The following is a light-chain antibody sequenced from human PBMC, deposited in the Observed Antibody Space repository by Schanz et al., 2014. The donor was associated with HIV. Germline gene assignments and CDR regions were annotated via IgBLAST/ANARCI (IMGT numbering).Light chain of an antibody. CDR2: AAS. CDR3: QQYNNWPLFT. V-gene: IGKV3-15*01. CDR1: QSVSSN. J-gene: IGKJ3*01. Sequence: EIVMTQSPATLSVSPGERATLSCRASQSVSSNLAWYQQKPGQSPRLLIYAASTRATGIPARFSGSRSGTDFTLTINRLEPEDFAIYYCQQYNNWPLFTFGPGTKVDIK.